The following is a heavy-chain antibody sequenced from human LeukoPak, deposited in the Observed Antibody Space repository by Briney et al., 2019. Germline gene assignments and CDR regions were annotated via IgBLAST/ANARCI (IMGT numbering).Heavy chain of an antibody. J-gene: IGHJ6*03. Sequence: PSETLSLTCGVSGGSFSGYDWSWVRQPPGKGLEWIGEINDGGDTNYNPSLKNRVTISVDTSKNQFSLKVKFVTAADTAVYYCARGLGWKVATMGLFCMDVWGEGTPVTVSS. CDR2: INDGGDT. CDR1: GGSFSGYD. V-gene: IGHV4-34*01. D-gene: IGHD5-24*01. CDR3: ARGLGWKVATMGLFCMDV.